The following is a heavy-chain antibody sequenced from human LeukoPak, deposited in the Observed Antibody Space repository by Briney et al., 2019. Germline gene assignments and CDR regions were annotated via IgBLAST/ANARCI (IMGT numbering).Heavy chain of an antibody. J-gene: IGHJ6*04. D-gene: IGHD3-10*02. CDR2: ISYDGSNK. V-gene: IGHV3-30*04. CDR3: AELGITMIGGV. Sequence: GGSLRLSCAASGFTFSGYAMHWVRQAPGKGLEWVAVISYDGSNKYYADSVKGRFTISRDNSKNTLYLQMNSLRAEDTAVYYCAELGITMIGGVWGKGTTVTISS. CDR1: GFTFSGYA.